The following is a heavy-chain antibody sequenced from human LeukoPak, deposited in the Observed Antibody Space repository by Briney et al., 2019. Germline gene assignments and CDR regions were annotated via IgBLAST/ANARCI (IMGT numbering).Heavy chain of an antibody. CDR2: INHSGST. J-gene: IGHJ6*03. D-gene: IGHD1-14*01. V-gene: IGHV4-34*01. CDR3: AREAVTGKYYSYMDV. Sequence: SETLSLTCAVYGGSFSGYYWSWIRQPPGKGLEWIGEINHSGSTNYNPSLKSRVTISVDTSKNQFSLTLSSVTAADTAVYYCAREAVTGKYYSYMDVWGKGTTVTVSS. CDR1: GGSFSGYY.